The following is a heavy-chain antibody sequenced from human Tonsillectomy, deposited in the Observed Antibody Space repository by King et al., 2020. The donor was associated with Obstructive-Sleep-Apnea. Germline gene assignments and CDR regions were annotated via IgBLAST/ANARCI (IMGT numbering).Heavy chain of an antibody. CDR3: AKEPYDYVWGSYRYMDY. J-gene: IGHJ4*02. CDR2: ISGSGGST. V-gene: IGHV3-23*01. D-gene: IGHD3-16*02. CDR1: GFTFSSYA. Sequence: EVQLQESGGGLVQPGGSLRLSCVASGFTFSSYAMSWVRQAPGKGLEWVSAISGSGGSTYYADSVKGRFTISRDNSKNTLYLQMNSLRAEDTAVYYCAKEPYDYVWGSYRYMDYWGQGTLVTVSS.